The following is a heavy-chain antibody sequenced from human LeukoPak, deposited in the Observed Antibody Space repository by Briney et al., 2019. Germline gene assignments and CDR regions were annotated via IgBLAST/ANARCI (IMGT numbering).Heavy chain of an antibody. CDR1: GFTFSSYS. J-gene: IGHJ3*02. V-gene: IGHV3-21*01. CDR3: ARGGAENNYAYAFDI. CDR2: ISSSSSYI. Sequence: GGSLRLSCAASGFTFSSYSMNWVRQAPGKGLEWVSSISSSSSYIYYADSVKGRFTTSRDNAKNSLYLQMNSLRAEDTAVYYCARGGAENNYAYAFDIWGQGTMVTVSS. D-gene: IGHD5-24*01.